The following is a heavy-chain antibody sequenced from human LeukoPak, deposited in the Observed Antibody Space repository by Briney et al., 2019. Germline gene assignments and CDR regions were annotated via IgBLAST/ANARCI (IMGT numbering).Heavy chain of an antibody. CDR2: IYYSGST. CDR3: ALQAVAGTGYFDY. V-gene: IGHV4-59*01. CDR1: GGSISSYY. Sequence: SETLSLTCTVSGGSISSYYWSWIRQPPGKGLEWIGYIYYSGSTIYNPSLKSRVTISVDTSKNQFSLKLSSVTAADTAVYYCALQAVAGTGYFDYWGQGTLVTVSS. D-gene: IGHD6-19*01. J-gene: IGHJ4*02.